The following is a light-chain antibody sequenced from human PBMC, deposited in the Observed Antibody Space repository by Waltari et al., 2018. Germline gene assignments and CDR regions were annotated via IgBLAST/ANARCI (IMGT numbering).Light chain of an antibody. V-gene: IGLV8-61*01. CDR3: FFYMGSGIWV. Sequence: QTVVTQEPALSVSPGGTVTLTCALTSGSVSTTSYATWYQQTPGQPPRTLVYKGNRRSSGVPGRFSGSILGDKAALTITGAQADDESHYFCFFYMGSGIWVSGGGTKLTVL. CDR1: SGSVSTTSY. J-gene: IGLJ3*02. CDR2: KGN.